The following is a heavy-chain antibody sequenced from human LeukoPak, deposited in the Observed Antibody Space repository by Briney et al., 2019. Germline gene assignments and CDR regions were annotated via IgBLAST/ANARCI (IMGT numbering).Heavy chain of an antibody. D-gene: IGHD3-10*01. CDR2: INSDGSST. CDR1: GFTFSSYW. Sequence: PGGSLRLSCAASGFTFSSYWMHWVRQAPGEGLVWVSRINSDGSSTSYADSVKGRFTISRDNAKNTLYLQMNSLRAEDTAVYYCARVYYYGSGTFDYWGQGTLVTVSS. J-gene: IGHJ4*02. V-gene: IGHV3-74*01. CDR3: ARVYYYGSGTFDY.